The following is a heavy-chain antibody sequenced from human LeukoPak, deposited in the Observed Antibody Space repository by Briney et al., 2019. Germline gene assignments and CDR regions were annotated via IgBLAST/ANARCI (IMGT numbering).Heavy chain of an antibody. CDR1: GFTFSSYG. CDR3: ATHYYDSSGYYYDHAFDI. D-gene: IGHD3-22*01. V-gene: IGHV3-53*01. CDR2: KYRGGST. J-gene: IGHJ3*02. Sequence: GGSLRLSCAASGFTFSSYGMNWVRQAPGKGLEWGSVKYRGGSTYYADSVTGRFTISRDNSKNTLYLQMNNLRAEDTAVYYCATHYYDSSGYYYDHAFDIWGQGTMVTVSS.